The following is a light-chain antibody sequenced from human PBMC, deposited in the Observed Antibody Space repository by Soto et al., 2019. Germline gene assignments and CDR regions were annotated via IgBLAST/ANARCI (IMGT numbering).Light chain of an antibody. CDR3: QQRGDWTPYMYT. J-gene: IGKJ2*01. Sequence: EDVLTQSPATLSLSPGERATLSCRASQSVSTYLAWYQQKPGQAPRLLIYDASNRATGIPARFSGSGSGTDFTLTISSLEPEDSAVYYCQQRGDWTPYMYTFGQGTKLEIK. V-gene: IGKV3-11*01. CDR2: DAS. CDR1: QSVSTY.